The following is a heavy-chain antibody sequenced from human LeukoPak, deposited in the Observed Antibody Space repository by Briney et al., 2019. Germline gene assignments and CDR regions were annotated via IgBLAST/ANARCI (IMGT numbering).Heavy chain of an antibody. D-gene: IGHD6-13*01. J-gene: IGHJ4*02. Sequence: NAGGSLRLSCAASGFTFSTYSMSWVRQAPGKGLEWVGRIKSKTDGGTTDYAAPVKGRFTISRDDSKNTLYLQMNSLKTEDTAVYYCTTDLSSWYEDYWGQGTLVTVSS. CDR3: TTDLSSWYEDY. CDR1: GFTFSTYS. V-gene: IGHV3-15*01. CDR2: IKSKTDGGTT.